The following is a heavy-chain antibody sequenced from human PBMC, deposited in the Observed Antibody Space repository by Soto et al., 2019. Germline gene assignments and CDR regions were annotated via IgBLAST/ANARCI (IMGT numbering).Heavy chain of an antibody. CDR1: GFTFSSYG. D-gene: IGHD3-3*01. CDR2: ISYDGSNK. V-gene: IGHV3-30*18. Sequence: PGGSLRLSCAASGFTFSSYGMHWVRQAPGKGLEWVAVISYDGSNKYYADSVKGRITISRDNSKNTLYLQMNSLRAEDTAVYYCAKDPTYYDFWSGYRGGYNWFDPWGQGTLVTVSS. CDR3: AKDPTYYDFWSGYRGGYNWFDP. J-gene: IGHJ5*02.